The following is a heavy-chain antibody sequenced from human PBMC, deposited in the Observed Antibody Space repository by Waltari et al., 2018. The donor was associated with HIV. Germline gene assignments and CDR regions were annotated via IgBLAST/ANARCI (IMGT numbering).Heavy chain of an antibody. D-gene: IGHD3-22*01. Sequence: EVYLVESGGGVVRPGESLGLSCVVSGFTFEDYGMTWVRRSPGKGLEWVSNRNWKGDSSNYADSVKGRFTISRENAKDSLYLQMNSLRGEDTAFYYCARDSDGSGYDHWGRGTLVTVSS. V-gene: IGHV3-20*04. CDR1: GFTFEDYG. J-gene: IGHJ4*02. CDR3: ARDSDGSGYDH. CDR2: RNWKGDSS.